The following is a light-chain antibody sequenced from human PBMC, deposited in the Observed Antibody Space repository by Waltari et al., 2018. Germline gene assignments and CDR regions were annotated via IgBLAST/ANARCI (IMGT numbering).Light chain of an antibody. CDR2: AAS. CDR3: QKYNSAPRLT. J-gene: IGKJ4*01. CDR1: QGISNY. V-gene: IGKV1-27*01. Sequence: DIQLTQSPSSLSASVGDRVTITCRASQGISNYLAWYQQKPGKVPKLLIYAASTLQSGVPSRFSGSGSGTDFTLTISSLQPEDVATYYCQKYNSAPRLTFGGGTKVEIK.